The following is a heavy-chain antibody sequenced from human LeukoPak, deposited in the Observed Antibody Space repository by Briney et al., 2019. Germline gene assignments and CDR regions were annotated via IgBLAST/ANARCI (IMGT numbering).Heavy chain of an antibody. V-gene: IGHV3-23*01. CDR2: IGSSGGST. CDR1: GFTFSSYS. CDR3: VKDIQLST. D-gene: IGHD5-24*01. Sequence: GGSLRLSCGASGFTFSSYSMNWVRQAPGKGLEWVSLIGSSGGSTYYADSVKGRFTISRDNSNHTLSLQMNSLRVEDTAIYYCVKDIQLSTWGLGTMVTVSS. J-gene: IGHJ3*01.